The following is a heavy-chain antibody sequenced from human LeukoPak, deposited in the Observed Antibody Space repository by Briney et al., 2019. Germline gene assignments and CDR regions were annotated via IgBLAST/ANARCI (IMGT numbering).Heavy chain of an antibody. J-gene: IGHJ4*02. CDR2: ISYDGSNK. CDR3: AGYSLYYFDY. V-gene: IGHV3-30*04. D-gene: IGHD5-18*01. CDR1: GFTFSSYA. Sequence: GRSLRLSCAASGFTFSSYAMHWVRQAPGKGLEWVAVISYDGSNKYYADSVKGRFTISRDNSKNTLYLRMNSLRAEDAAVYYCAGYSLYYFDYWGQGTLVTVSS.